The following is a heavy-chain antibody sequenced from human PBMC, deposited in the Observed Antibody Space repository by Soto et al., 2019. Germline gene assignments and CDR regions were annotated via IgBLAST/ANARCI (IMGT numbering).Heavy chain of an antibody. CDR2: IYWDDSK. V-gene: IGHV2-5*02. CDR3: AHAYGGRSLY. CDR1: GFSLTTDRVG. J-gene: IGHJ4*02. Sequence: QITLKESGPTLVKPTQTLTLTCTFSGFSLTTDRVGVGWIRQPPGEALEWLAVIYWDDSKTYRPSLESRLTITKDTSKNQVALTMTNMDSLDTVTYYCAHAYGGRSLYWGQGTRVTVSS. D-gene: IGHD1-26*01.